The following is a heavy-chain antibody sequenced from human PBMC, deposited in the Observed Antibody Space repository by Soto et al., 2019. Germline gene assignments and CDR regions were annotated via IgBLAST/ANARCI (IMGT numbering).Heavy chain of an antibody. CDR3: ARGDIVVVPAAIYGMDV. CDR2: INSDGSST. V-gene: IGHV3-74*01. D-gene: IGHD2-2*02. Sequence: GGSLRLSCAASGFTFSSHWMHWVRQAPGKGLVWVSRINSDGSSTSYADSVKGRFTISRDNAKNTLYLQMNSLRAEDTAVYYCARGDIVVVPAAIYGMDVWGQGTTVTVSS. J-gene: IGHJ6*02. CDR1: GFTFSSHW.